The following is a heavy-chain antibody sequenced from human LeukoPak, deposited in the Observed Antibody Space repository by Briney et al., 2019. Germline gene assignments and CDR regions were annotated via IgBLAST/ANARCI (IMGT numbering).Heavy chain of an antibody. D-gene: IGHD3-22*01. CDR2: IYHSGST. Sequence: PSETLSLTCTVSGGSISSHYWNWIRQPPGKGLEWIGYIYHSGSTTYTPSVKSRVTISADTSKNQFSLKLSSVTAADTAVYYCARAHSSGYYSDFDYWGQGTLVTVSS. CDR3: ARAHSSGYYSDFDY. CDR1: GGSISSHY. V-gene: IGHV4-59*11. J-gene: IGHJ4*02.